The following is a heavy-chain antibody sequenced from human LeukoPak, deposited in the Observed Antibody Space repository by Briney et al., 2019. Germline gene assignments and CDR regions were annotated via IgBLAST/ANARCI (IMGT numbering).Heavy chain of an antibody. J-gene: IGHJ4*02. CDR3: ARSGGSGTYYDGSFDY. D-gene: IGHD1-26*01. CDR2: IYTSGST. CDR1: GGSITSYY. V-gene: IGHV4-4*07. Sequence: SETLSLTCTVSGGSITSYYWSWVRQPAGKGLEWLGRIYTSGSTNYNPSLKSRVTMSVDTSRNQFSLKMSSVTATDTAVYYCARSGGSGTYYDGSFDYWGQGTLVTVSS.